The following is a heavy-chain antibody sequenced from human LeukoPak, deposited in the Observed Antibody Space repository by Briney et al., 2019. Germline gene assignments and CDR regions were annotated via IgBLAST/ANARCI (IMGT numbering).Heavy chain of an antibody. V-gene: IGHV3-7*01. Sequence: GGSLRLSCAASGFTFSSYWMSWVRQAPGKGLEWVPNIKQDGSEKYYVDSVKGRFIIARDNPKNSLYLQMNSLRAEDTAVYYCARAAGYCSSISCYSFDYWGQRTLVTVSS. CDR3: ARAAGYCSSISCYSFDY. D-gene: IGHD2-2*01. CDR2: IKQDGSEK. CDR1: GFTFSSYW. J-gene: IGHJ4*02.